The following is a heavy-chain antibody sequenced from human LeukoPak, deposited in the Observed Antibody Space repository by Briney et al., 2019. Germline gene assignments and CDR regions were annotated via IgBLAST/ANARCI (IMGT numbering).Heavy chain of an antibody. CDR2: ISYDGNIK. CDR3: ARDFSERYSLDY. J-gene: IGHJ4*02. D-gene: IGHD5-24*01. V-gene: IGHV3-30-3*01. CDR1: GFTFSSYA. Sequence: GGSLRLSCAASGFTFSSYAMHWVRQAPGKGLEWVSFISYDGNIKYYADSVKGRFTISRYNSKNTVYLQMNSLRDEDTAVYYCARDFSERYSLDYWGQGTLVTVSS.